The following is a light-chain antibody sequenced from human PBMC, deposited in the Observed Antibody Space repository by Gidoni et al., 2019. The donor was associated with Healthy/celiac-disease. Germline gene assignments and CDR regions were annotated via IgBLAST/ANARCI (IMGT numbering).Light chain of an antibody. CDR2: DYS. V-gene: IGLV3-21*02. CDR1: NIGSNS. J-gene: IGLJ2*01. Sequence: SYVLTQPPSVSVAPGQTARITCGGNNIGSNSVHWYQQKPGQPPVLVVYDYSDRPSGIPERFSGSNSGNTATLSISSVEAGDEADYYCQVWDSSSAVVFGGGTKLTVL. CDR3: QVWDSSSAVV.